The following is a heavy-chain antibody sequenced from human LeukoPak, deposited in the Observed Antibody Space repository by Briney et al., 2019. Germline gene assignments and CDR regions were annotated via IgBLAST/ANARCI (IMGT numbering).Heavy chain of an antibody. CDR2: INPNSGGT. Sequence: GSVKVSCKASGYTFTGYYMHWVRQAPGQGLEWMGWINPNSGGTNYAQKFQGRVTMTRDTSISTVYMELSSLRSEDTAVYYCARETIAVAGTSYYGMDVWGQGTTVTVSS. J-gene: IGHJ6*02. CDR1: GYTFTGYY. V-gene: IGHV1-2*02. D-gene: IGHD6-19*01. CDR3: ARETIAVAGTSYYGMDV.